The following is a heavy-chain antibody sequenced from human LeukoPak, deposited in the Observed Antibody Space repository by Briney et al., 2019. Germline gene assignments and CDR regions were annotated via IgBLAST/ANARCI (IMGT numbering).Heavy chain of an antibody. CDR1: GFTFNSYW. J-gene: IGHJ4*02. Sequence: GGSLRLSCAASGFTFNSYWMSWVRQAPGKGLEWVANIKPDGSEKYYVDFVKGRFPISRDNAKNSVYLQMNRLRVEDTAVYYCARDGIDYWGQGTLVTVSS. CDR3: ARDGIDY. V-gene: IGHV3-7*04. D-gene: IGHD1-26*01. CDR2: IKPDGSEK.